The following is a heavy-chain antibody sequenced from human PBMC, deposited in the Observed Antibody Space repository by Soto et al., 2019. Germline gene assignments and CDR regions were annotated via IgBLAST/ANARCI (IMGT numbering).Heavy chain of an antibody. CDR3: ARAPPGDYDILTGYRYYYYYGMDV. D-gene: IGHD3-9*01. CDR2: IIPIFGTA. Sequence: SVKVSCKASGGTFSSYAISWVRQAPGQGPEWMGGIIPIFGTANYAQKFQGRVTITADESTSTAYMELSSLRSEDTAVYYCARAPPGDYDILTGYRYYYYYGMDVWGQGTTVTVSS. V-gene: IGHV1-69*13. CDR1: GGTFSSYA. J-gene: IGHJ6*02.